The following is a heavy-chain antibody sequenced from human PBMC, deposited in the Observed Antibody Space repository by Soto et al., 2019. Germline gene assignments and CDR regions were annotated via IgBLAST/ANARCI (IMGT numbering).Heavy chain of an antibody. CDR1: GDSMTSPPYY. CDR3: ERHDDWFDN. V-gene: IGHV4-39*01. CDR2: VYYSGAT. J-gene: IGHJ5*02. Sequence: SDTLSLTCSVSGDSMTSPPYYWGWIRQPPGKGLEWIGTVYYSGATYYNPSLRGRLTVSADTSKNYFSLRLTSVTAADTAVYSCERHDDWFDNWGQGILVTVSS.